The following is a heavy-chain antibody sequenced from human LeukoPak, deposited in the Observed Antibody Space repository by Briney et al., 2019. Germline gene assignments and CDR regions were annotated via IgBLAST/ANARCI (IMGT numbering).Heavy chain of an antibody. V-gene: IGHV3-30*18. Sequence: GGSLRLSCAASGFTFSSYGMHWARQAPGKGLEWVAVISYDGSNKYYADSVKGRFTISRDNSKNTLYLQMNSLRAEDTAVYYCAKVRQVLSTYYYYGMDVWGQGTTVTVSS. CDR1: GFTFSSYG. CDR3: AKVRQVLSTYYYYGMDV. D-gene: IGHD2-8*01. CDR2: ISYDGSNK. J-gene: IGHJ6*02.